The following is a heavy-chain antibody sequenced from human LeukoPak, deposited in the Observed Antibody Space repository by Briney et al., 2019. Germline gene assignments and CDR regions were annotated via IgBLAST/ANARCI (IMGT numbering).Heavy chain of an antibody. V-gene: IGHV5-51*01. CDR1: GFSLIGYW. D-gene: IGHD1-26*01. CDR3: ARHRVGATSGYYYYYYLDV. CDR2: IYPDDSDT. Sequence: GESLKISCKGSGFSLIGYWIAWVRQMPGKGLEWMGIIYPDDSDTRYSPSFQGQVSISADKSINTAYLQWSSLEASDTAVYYCARHRVGATSGYYYYYYLDVWGKGPRSPSP. J-gene: IGHJ6*03.